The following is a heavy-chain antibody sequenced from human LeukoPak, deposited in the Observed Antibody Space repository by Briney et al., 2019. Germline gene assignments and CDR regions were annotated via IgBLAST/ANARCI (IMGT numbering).Heavy chain of an antibody. D-gene: IGHD6-13*01. CDR3: ASASSHRIAAGGDY. J-gene: IGHJ4*02. V-gene: IGHV3-66*01. CDR2: IYSGGST. Sequence: PGGSLRLSCAASGFTVSSNYMNWVRQAPGKGLEWVSVIYSGGSTYYADSVKGRFTISRDNSKNTLYLQMNSLRAEDTAVYYCASASSHRIAAGGDYWGQGTLVTVSS. CDR1: GFTVSSNY.